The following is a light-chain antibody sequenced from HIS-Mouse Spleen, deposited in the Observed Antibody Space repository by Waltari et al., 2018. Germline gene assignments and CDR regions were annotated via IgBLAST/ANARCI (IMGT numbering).Light chain of an antibody. J-gene: IGLJ2*01. CDR3: SSYTSSSTLV. V-gene: IGLV2-14*03. CDR1: SRDVGGYNY. CDR2: DVS. Sequence: QSALTQPASVSGSPGQSITIPCTGTSRDVGGYNYVSWYQQHPGKAPKLMIYDVSTRPSGVSNRFSGSKSGNTASLTISGLQAEDEADYYCSSYTSSSTLVFGGGTKLTVL.